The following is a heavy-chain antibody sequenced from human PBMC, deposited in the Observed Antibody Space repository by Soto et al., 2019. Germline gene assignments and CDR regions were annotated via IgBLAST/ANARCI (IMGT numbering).Heavy chain of an antibody. D-gene: IGHD2-2*02. CDR2: VYYSGSA. CDR3: ESGRQLYPSLFDT. CDR1: GGSISSFY. Sequence: SETLSLTCTVSGGSISSFYWSWIRQPPGKGLEWIGYVYYSGSANYNPSLMSRVSISLDPSKKHFSLQLTSVTAADTAVYYCESGRQLYPSLFDTWGQGTLVTVSS. J-gene: IGHJ5*02. V-gene: IGHV4-59*01.